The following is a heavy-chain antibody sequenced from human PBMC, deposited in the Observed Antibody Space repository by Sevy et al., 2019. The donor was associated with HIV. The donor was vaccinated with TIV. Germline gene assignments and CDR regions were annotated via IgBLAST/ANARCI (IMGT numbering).Heavy chain of an antibody. V-gene: IGHV4-39*01. CDR1: GGSISTNSYY. CDR2: IYYNGYN. CDR3: GRHGYGDYRTYFDD. Sequence: SETLSLTCTVSGGSISTNSYYWGWIRQPPGKGLELIGSIYYNGYNYYNPSLKSRVTISVDTSKNQFSLMLISVTAADTAVYYCGRHGYGDYRTYFDDWGQGTLVTVSS. J-gene: IGHJ4*02. D-gene: IGHD4-17*01.